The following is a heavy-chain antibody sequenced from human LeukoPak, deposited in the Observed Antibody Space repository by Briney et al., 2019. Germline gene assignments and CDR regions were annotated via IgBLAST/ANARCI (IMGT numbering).Heavy chain of an antibody. V-gene: IGHV4-34*01. Sequence: KASESLSLTCAVYGGSFSGYYSSWIRKPPGKGRECIGEINHSGSTNYNPSLKSRVTISVDTSKNQFSLKLSSVTAADTAVYYCARVLVTASPGVDYWGQGTLVTVSS. J-gene: IGHJ4*02. CDR1: GGSFSGYY. CDR2: INHSGST. D-gene: IGHD5-18*01. CDR3: ARVLVTASPGVDY.